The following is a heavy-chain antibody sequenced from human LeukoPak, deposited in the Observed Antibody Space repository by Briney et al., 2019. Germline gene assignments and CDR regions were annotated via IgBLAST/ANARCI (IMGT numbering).Heavy chain of an antibody. Sequence: PSETLSLTCTVSGGSISSYYWSWLRQPPGKGLEWIGYIYYSGSTNYNPSLKSRVTISVDTSKNQFSLKLSSVTAADTAVYYCAREPVWGGHWFDPGGQGTLVTVSS. CDR2: IYYSGST. CDR1: GGSISSYY. D-gene: IGHD3-16*01. V-gene: IGHV4-59*01. CDR3: AREPVWGGHWFDP. J-gene: IGHJ5*02.